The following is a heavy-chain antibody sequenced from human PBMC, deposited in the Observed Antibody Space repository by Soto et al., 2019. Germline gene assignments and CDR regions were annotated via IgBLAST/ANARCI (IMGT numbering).Heavy chain of an antibody. CDR3: AKVFYYYDSSGYYYFDY. CDR1: GFTFSSYA. CDR2: ISGSGSTI. D-gene: IGHD3-22*01. V-gene: IGHV3-23*01. J-gene: IGHJ4*02. Sequence: HPGGSLRLSCAASGFTFSSYAMSWVRQAPGKGPEWISSISGSGSTIYYADSVKGRFTISRDNSKNTLYLQMSSLRAEDTAVYYCAKVFYYYDSSGYYYFDYWGQGTLVTVSS.